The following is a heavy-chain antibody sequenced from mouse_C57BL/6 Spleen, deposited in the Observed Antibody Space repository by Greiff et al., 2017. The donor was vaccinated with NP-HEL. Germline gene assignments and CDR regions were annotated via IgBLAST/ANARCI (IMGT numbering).Heavy chain of an antibody. CDR1: GYSFTGYF. J-gene: IGHJ2*01. Sequence: EVKLQESGPELVKPGDSVKISCKASGYSFTGYFMNWVMQSHGKSLEWIGRINPYNGDTFYNQKFKGKATLTVDKSSSTAHMELRSLTSEDSAVYYCARSNYDGYLYYFDYWGQGTTLTVSS. CDR2: INPYNGDT. D-gene: IGHD2-3*01. CDR3: ARSNYDGYLYYFDY. V-gene: IGHV1-20*01.